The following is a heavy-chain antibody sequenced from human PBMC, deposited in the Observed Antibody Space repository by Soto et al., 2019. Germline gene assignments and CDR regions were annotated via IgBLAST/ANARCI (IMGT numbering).Heavy chain of an antibody. V-gene: IGHV4-34*01. CDR3: ARTDYDFWSAEVSSYYYMDV. D-gene: IGHD3-3*01. CDR1: GGSFSGYY. J-gene: IGHJ6*03. Sequence: SETLSLTCAVYGGSFSGYYWSWIRQPPGKGLEWIGEINHSGSTNYNPSLKSRVTISVDTSKNQFSLKLSSVTAADTAVYYCARTDYDFWSAEVSSYYYMDVWGKGTTVTVSS. CDR2: INHSGST.